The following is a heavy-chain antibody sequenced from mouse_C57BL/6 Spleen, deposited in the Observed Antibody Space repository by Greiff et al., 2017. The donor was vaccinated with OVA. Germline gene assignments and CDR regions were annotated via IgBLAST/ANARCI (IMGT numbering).Heavy chain of an antibody. CDR2: IDPSDSYT. V-gene: IGHV1-69*01. Sequence: VQLQQSGAELVMPGASVKLSCKASGYTFTSYWMHWVKQRPGQGLEWIGEIDPSDSYTNYNQKFKGKSTLTVDKSSSTAYMQLSSLTSEDSAVYYCARGNWGSYYFDYWGKGTTLTVSS. J-gene: IGHJ2*01. CDR1: GYTFTSYW. D-gene: IGHD4-1*01. CDR3: ARGNWGSYYFDY.